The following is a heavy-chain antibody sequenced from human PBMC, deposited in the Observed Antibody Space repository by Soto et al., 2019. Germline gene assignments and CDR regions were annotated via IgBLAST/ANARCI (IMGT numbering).Heavy chain of an antibody. CDR1: GGSISSSSYY. J-gene: IGHJ6*02. Sequence: SETLSLTCTVSGGSISSSSYYWGWIRQPPGKGLEWIGSIYYSGSTYYNPSLKSRVTISVDTSKNQFSLKLSSVTAADTAVYYCASMPEYYYYGMDVWGQGITVTV. CDR3: ASMPEYYYYGMDV. CDR2: IYYSGST. V-gene: IGHV4-39*01. D-gene: IGHD2-2*01.